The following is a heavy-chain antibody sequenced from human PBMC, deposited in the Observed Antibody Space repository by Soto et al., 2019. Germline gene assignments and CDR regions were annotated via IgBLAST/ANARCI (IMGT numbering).Heavy chain of an antibody. CDR2: ISSSSSYI. CDR3: ARDQTGYSGFRYFDY. D-gene: IGHD5-12*01. J-gene: IGHJ4*02. V-gene: IGHV3-21*01. Sequence: EVQLVESGGGLVKPGGSLRLSCAASGFTFSSYSMNWVRQAPGKGLEWVSSISSSSSYIYYADSMKGRFTISRDNAKNSLYLQMNSLRAEDTAVYYCARDQTGYSGFRYFDYWGQGTLVTVSS. CDR1: GFTFSSYS.